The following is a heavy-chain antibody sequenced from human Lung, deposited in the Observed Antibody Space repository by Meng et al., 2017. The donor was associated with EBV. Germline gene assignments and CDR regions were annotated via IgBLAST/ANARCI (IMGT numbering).Heavy chain of an antibody. CDR2: VYRSGST. D-gene: IGHD5-18*01. J-gene: IGHJ4*02. V-gene: IGHV4-30-2*01. CDR1: SGSISSDTSS. CDR3: ARAKWGHSYGSEALYFDH. Sequence: HLQAPGSGLVNPSQTLSLPCAVFSGSISSDTSSWNWIRQRPGKGLEWIGFVYRSGSTYYNPSLKSRVIISVDRSNNQFSLELNSVSAADTAVYYCARAKWGHSYGSEALYFDHWGPGTLVTVSS.